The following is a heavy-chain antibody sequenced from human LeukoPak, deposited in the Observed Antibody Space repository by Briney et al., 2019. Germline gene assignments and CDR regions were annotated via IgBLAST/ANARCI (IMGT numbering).Heavy chain of an antibody. CDR2: ISGSGDST. Sequence: GSLRLSCAASGFTFNSYGMSWVRQAPGKGLEWVSAISGSGDSTSYADSVKGRYTMSRDNSKNTLYLQMTSLRAEDTAVYYCAKVDSGYSYGSIDYWGQGTLVTVSS. V-gene: IGHV3-23*01. J-gene: IGHJ4*02. CDR1: GFTFNSYG. CDR3: AKVDSGYSYGSIDY. D-gene: IGHD5-18*01.